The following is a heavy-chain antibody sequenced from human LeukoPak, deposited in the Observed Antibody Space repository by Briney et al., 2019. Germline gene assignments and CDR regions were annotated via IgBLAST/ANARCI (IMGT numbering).Heavy chain of an antibody. J-gene: IGHJ5*02. V-gene: IGHV1-2*04. CDR1: GYTFTGYY. CDR2: INPNSGGT. Sequence: ASVKVSCKASGYTFTGYYMHWVRQAPGQGLEWMGWINPNSGGTNYAQKFQGWVTMTRDTSISTAYMELSRLRSDDTAVYYCARDHYDILTGDNWFDPWGQGTLVTVSS. CDR3: ARDHYDILTGDNWFDP. D-gene: IGHD3-9*01.